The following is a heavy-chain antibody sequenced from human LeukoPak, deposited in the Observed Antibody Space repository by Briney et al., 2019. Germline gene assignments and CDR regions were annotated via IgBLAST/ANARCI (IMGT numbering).Heavy chain of an antibody. CDR3: ARVRAARVYYYYYMDV. J-gene: IGHJ6*03. Sequence: GASVKVSCKASGGTFSSYAISWVRQAPGQGLEWMGGIIPIFGTANYAQKFQGRVTITAEKSTSTADMELSSLRYEDTPVYYCARVRAARVYYYYYMDVWGKGTTVTVSS. CDR1: GGTFSSYA. CDR2: IIPIFGTA. V-gene: IGHV1-69*06. D-gene: IGHD6-6*01.